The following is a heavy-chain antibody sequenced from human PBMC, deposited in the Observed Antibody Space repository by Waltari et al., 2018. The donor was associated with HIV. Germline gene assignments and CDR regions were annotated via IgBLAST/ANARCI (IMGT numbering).Heavy chain of an antibody. V-gene: IGHV1-3*01. CDR3: ASHGYGVVAATGIYAFDI. J-gene: IGHJ3*02. D-gene: IGHD2-15*01. CDR2: INAGNGNT. Sequence: KVSCKASGYTFTSYAMHWVRQAPGQRLEWMGWINAGNGNTKYSQKFQGRVTITRDTSASTAYMELSSLRSEDTAVYYCASHGYGVVAATGIYAFDIWGQGTMVTVSS. CDR1: GYTFTSYA.